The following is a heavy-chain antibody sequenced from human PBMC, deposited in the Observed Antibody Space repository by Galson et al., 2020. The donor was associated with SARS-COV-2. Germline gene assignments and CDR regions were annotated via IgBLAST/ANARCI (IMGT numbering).Heavy chain of an antibody. J-gene: IGHJ4*02. D-gene: IGHD3-10*01. Sequence: SETLSLTCTVSGGSISSGNYYWSWIRQPAGKGLEWIGRIYTSGSTNYNPSLTSRVSISLDTSRNKFSLKLSSVTAADTAIYYCVRSMALDYWGQGILVTVSS. V-gene: IGHV4-61*02. CDR3: VRSMALDY. CDR1: GGSISSGNYY. CDR2: IYTSGST.